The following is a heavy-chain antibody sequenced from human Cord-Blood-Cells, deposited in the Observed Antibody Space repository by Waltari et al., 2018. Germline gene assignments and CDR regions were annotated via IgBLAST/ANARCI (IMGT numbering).Heavy chain of an antibody. J-gene: IGHJ5*02. V-gene: IGHV4-34*01. Sequence: QVQLQQWGAGLLKPSETLSLTCAVYGGSFSGYYWSWIRQPPGKGLEWIGEINHSGRTNYNPSLKSRVTISVDTSKNQVSLKRSSVTAADTAVYYCARVLPRYYDFWSGYNWFDPWGQGTLVTVSS. CDR3: ARVLPRYYDFWSGYNWFDP. CDR1: GGSFSGYY. D-gene: IGHD3-3*01. CDR2: INHSGRT.